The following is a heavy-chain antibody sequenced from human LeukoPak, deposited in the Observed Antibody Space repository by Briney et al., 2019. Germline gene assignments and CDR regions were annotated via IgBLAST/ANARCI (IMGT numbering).Heavy chain of an antibody. V-gene: IGHV4-59*01. CDR1: GGSISSYY. J-gene: IGHJ4*02. Sequence: PPETLSLTCTVSGGSISSYYWSWIRQPPGKGLEWIGYIYYSGSTNYNPSLKSRVTISVDTSRNQFSLKLSSVTAADTAVYYCASTARGNYYYFDSWGQGTLVTVSS. CDR2: IYYSGST. D-gene: IGHD1-7*01. CDR3: ASTARGNYYYFDS.